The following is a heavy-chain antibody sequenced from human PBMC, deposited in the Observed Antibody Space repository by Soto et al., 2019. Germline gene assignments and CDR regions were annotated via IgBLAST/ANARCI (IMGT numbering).Heavy chain of an antibody. V-gene: IGHV5-51*01. CDR1: GYSFANYW. Sequence: PGESLKISCQGSGYSFANYWIGWVRQMPGKGLEWMGIIYPGDSDTRYSPSFQGQVTISADKSISTAYLQWSSLKASDTAMYYCARGGETYYYGSGSYPHYGMDVWGQGTTVTVSS. J-gene: IGHJ6*02. CDR3: ARGGETYYYGSGSYPHYGMDV. CDR2: IYPGDSDT. D-gene: IGHD3-10*01.